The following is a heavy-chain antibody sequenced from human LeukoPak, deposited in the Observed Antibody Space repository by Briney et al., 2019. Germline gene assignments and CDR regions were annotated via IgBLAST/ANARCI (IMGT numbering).Heavy chain of an antibody. CDR1: GFSFSSYG. CDR2: ISYDESYK. V-gene: IGHV3-30*18. D-gene: IGHD7-27*01. CDR3: AKDGLTGVNYYYGMDV. J-gene: IGHJ6*04. Sequence: GRSLRLSCAASGFSFSSYGIHWVRQAPGKGLEWVAVISYDESYKYYADSVKGRFTISRDNSKNTLYLQMNSLRAEDTAVYYCAKDGLTGVNYYYGMDVRGKGTTVTVSS.